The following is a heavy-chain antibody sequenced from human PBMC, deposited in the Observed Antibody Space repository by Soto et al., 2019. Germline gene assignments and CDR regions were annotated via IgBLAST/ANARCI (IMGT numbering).Heavy chain of an antibody. J-gene: IGHJ4*02. V-gene: IGHV1-3*01. Sequence: ASVKVSCKASGYTFTSYAMHWVRQAPGQRLEWMGWINAGNGNTKYSQKFQGRVTITRDTSASTAYMELSSLRSEDTAVYYCARDIQDIVVVPAAIGGYFDYWGQGTLVTAPQ. CDR3: ARDIQDIVVVPAAIGGYFDY. D-gene: IGHD2-2*01. CDR2: INAGNGNT. CDR1: GYTFTSYA.